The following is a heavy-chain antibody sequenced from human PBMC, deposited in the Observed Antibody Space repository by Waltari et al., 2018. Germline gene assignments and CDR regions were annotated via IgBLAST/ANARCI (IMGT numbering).Heavy chain of an antibody. V-gene: IGHV4-39*01. CDR1: GGSISSGSYS. CDR2: ISYSGIT. J-gene: IGHJ3*02. D-gene: IGHD6-13*01. Sequence: QLQLQESGPGLAKPSETLSLTCTVSGGSISSGSYSWGWIRKHPGKVLEWIVSISYSGITYYYPSLKSRVTISVDTSKNQFSLKLSSVTSAYTSVYYCAIIMVAKQQLLMAFDIWGQGTMVTVSS. CDR3: AIIMVAKQQLLMAFDI.